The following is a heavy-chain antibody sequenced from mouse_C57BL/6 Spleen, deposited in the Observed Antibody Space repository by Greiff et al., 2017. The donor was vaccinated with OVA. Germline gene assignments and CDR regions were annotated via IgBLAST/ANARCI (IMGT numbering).Heavy chain of an antibody. Sequence: VMLVESGPELVKPGASVKISCKASGYAFSSSWMNWVKQRPGKGLEWIGRIYPGDGDTNYNGKFKGKATLTADKSSSTAYMQLSSLTSEDSAVYFCARSDYDNYFDYWGQGTTLTVSS. J-gene: IGHJ2*01. V-gene: IGHV1-82*01. D-gene: IGHD2-4*01. CDR2: IYPGDGDT. CDR3: ARSDYDNYFDY. CDR1: GYAFSSSW.